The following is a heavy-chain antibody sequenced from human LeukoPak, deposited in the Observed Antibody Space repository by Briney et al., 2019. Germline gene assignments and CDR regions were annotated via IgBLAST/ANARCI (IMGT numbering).Heavy chain of an antibody. CDR2: ISSSSSTI. CDR1: GFTFSSYS. D-gene: IGHD5-12*01. Sequence: PGGSLRLSCAASGFTFSSYSMNWVRQAPGKGLEWVSYISSSSSTIYYADSVKGRFTISRDNAKNSLYLQMNSLRAEGTAVYYCARDRAGYDPYYYYMDVWGKGTTVTVSS. CDR3: ARDRAGYDPYYYYMDV. V-gene: IGHV3-48*04. J-gene: IGHJ6*03.